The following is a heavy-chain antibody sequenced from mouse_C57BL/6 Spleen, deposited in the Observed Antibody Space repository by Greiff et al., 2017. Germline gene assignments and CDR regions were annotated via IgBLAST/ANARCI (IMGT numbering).Heavy chain of an antibody. D-gene: IGHD3-2*02. Sequence: QVQLQQSGPELVKPGASVKLSCKASGYTFTSYDINWVKQRPGKGLEWIGWIYPRVGSTKYNEMFKGKATLTVATSSSTSYMELHSLTSEDSAVYFCASRQLRLGFAYWGQGTLVTVSA. J-gene: IGHJ3*01. CDR2: IYPRVGST. CDR1: GYTFTSYD. CDR3: ASRQLRLGFAY. V-gene: IGHV1-85*01.